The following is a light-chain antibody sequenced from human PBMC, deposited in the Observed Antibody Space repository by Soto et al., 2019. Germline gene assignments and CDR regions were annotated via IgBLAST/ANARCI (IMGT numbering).Light chain of an antibody. J-gene: IGKJ5*01. CDR1: QSVSSSY. CDR3: QQRSNWPPPT. V-gene: IGKV3D-20*02. CDR2: GAS. Sequence: EIVLTQSPGTLSLSPGERATLSCRASQSVSSSYLAWYQQKPGQAPRLLIYGASARATGIPARFSGSGSGTDFTLTISSLEPEDFAVYYCQQRSNWPPPTFGQGTRLEIK.